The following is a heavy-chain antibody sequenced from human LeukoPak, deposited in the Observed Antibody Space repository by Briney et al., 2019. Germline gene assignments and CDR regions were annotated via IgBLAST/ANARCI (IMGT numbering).Heavy chain of an antibody. CDR1: GFTFSDYY. D-gene: IGHD1-26*01. Sequence: GGSLRLSCAASGFTFSDYYMSWIRQAPGKGLEWVSYISRSTSTIYYADSVKGRFTISRDNAKNSLYLQMNSLRAEDTAVYYCAKDKGWGYSAYDCYGMDVWGQGTTVTVSS. CDR3: AKDKGWGYSAYDCYGMDV. CDR2: ISRSTSTI. V-gene: IGHV3-11*01. J-gene: IGHJ6*02.